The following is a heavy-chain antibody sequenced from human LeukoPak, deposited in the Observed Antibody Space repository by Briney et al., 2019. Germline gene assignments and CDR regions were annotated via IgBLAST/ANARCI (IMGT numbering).Heavy chain of an antibody. J-gene: IGHJ4*02. D-gene: IGHD3-10*01. CDR2: IKSKTDGGTT. Sequence: GGSLRLSCAASGFTFSNAWMSWVRQAPGKGLEWVGRIKSKTDGGTTDYAAPVKGRFTISRDESKNTLYLQMNSLKTEDTAVYYCTTGHYYGSESYRYWGQGTLVTVSS. CDR3: TTGHYYGSESYRY. CDR1: GFTFSNAW. V-gene: IGHV3-15*01.